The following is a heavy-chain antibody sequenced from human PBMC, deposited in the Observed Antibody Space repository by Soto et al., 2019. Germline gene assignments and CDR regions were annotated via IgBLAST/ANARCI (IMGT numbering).Heavy chain of an antibody. CDR3: ARIFDSSGYYLFGYYSDY. V-gene: IGHV1-69*13. CDR1: GGTFSSYA. J-gene: IGHJ4*02. Sequence: SVKVSCKASGGTFSSYAISWVRQAPGQGLEWMGGIIPIFGTANYTQKFQGRVTITADESTSTAYMELSSLRSEDTAVYYCARIFDSSGYYLFGYYSDYWGQGTLVTVSS. CDR2: IIPIFGTA. D-gene: IGHD3-22*01.